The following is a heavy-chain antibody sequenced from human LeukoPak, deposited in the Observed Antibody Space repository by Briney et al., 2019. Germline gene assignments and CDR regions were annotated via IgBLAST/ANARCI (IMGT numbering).Heavy chain of an antibody. CDR2: ISYDGSNK. CDR3: ARQSGSYFDY. V-gene: IGHV3-30-3*01. CDR1: GLTFSSYA. J-gene: IGHJ4*02. Sequence: GGSLRLSCAASGLTFSSYAMHWVRQAPGKGLEWVAVISYDGSNKYYADSVKGRFTISRDNSKNTLYLQMNSLRAEDTAVYYCARQSGSYFDYWGQGTLVTVSS. D-gene: IGHD1-26*01.